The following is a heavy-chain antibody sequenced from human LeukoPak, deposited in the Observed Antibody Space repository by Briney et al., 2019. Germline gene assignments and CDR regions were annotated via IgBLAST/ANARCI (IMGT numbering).Heavy chain of an antibody. CDR2: IYHSGST. J-gene: IGHJ6*03. CDR3: ARGEHYYMDV. D-gene: IGHD1-1*01. V-gene: IGHV4-38-2*02. CDR1: GYTISSGYY. Sequence: SETLSLTCTVSGYTISSGYYWGWIRQPPGKGLEWIGSIYHSGSTYYNPSLKSRVTISVDTSKNQFSLKLSSVTAADTAVYYCARGEHYYMDVWGKGTTVTVSS.